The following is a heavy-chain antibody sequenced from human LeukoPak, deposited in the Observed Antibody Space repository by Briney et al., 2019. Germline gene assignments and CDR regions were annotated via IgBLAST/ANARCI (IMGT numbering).Heavy chain of an antibody. J-gene: IGHJ5*02. V-gene: IGHV3-30*18. CDR3: AKDSGYDFWSGYYSNWFDP. CDR2: ISYDGSNK. D-gene: IGHD3-3*01. CDR1: GFTFSSYG. Sequence: GGSLRLSCAASGFTFSSYGMHWVRQAPGKGLEWVAVISYDGSNKYYADSVKGRFTISRDNPKNTLYLQMNSLRAEDTAVYYCAKDSGYDFWSGYYSNWFDPWGQGTLVTVSS.